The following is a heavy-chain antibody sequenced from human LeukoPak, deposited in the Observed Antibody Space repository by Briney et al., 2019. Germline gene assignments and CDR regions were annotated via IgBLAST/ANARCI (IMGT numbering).Heavy chain of an antibody. D-gene: IGHD3-10*01. V-gene: IGHV1-18*01. CDR2: IRAYNGNT. CDR3: ARDGEDYGSGSYQDY. CDR1: GYSFTRFG. J-gene: IGHJ4*02. Sequence: EASVKVFCTASGYSFTRFGISWVRQAPGQGLEWMGWIRAYNGNTNYAQKLQGRVTMTTDTSTSTAYMELRSLRSDDTAVYYCARDGEDYGSGSYQDYWGQGTLVTVSS.